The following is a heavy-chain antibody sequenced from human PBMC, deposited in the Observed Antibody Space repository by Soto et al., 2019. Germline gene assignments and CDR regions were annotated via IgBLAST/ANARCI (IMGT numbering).Heavy chain of an antibody. CDR3: ARDRGIAARPDAARTRKRFYYYGMDV. CDR2: IWYDGSNK. V-gene: IGHV3-33*01. Sequence: QVQLVESGGGVVQPGRSLRLSCAASGFTFSSYGMHWVRQAPGKGLEWVAVIWYDGSNKYYADSVKGRFTISRDNSKNTLYLQMNSLRAEDTAVYCCARDRGIAARPDAARTRKRFYYYGMDVWGQGTTVTVSS. CDR1: GFTFSSYG. D-gene: IGHD6-6*01. J-gene: IGHJ6*02.